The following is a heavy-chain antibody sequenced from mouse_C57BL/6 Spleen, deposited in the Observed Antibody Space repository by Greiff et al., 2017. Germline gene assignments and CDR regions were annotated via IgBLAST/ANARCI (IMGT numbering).Heavy chain of an antibody. D-gene: IGHD3-2*02. V-gene: IGHV1-81*01. Sequence: QVQLKESGAELARPGASVKLSCKASGYTFTSYGISWVKQRPGQGLEWIGEIYPRSGNTYYNEKFKGKATLTADKSSSTAYMELRSLTSEDSAVYFCARERTAQATDAMDYWGQGTSVTVSS. CDR2: IYPRSGNT. J-gene: IGHJ4*01. CDR3: ARERTAQATDAMDY. CDR1: GYTFTSYG.